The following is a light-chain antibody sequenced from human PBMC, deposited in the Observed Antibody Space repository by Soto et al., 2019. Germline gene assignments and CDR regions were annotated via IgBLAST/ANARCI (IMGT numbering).Light chain of an antibody. Sequence: QSVLTQPPSASGTPGQRVTISCSGSSSNIGSNSVSWYQQLPGAAPKLLIYTNNQRPSGVPDRFSGSKSGTSASLAITGLQSDDEADYYCAAWDDSLSGHVVFGGGTKRPS. J-gene: IGLJ2*01. CDR1: SSNIGSNS. CDR3: AAWDDSLSGHVV. CDR2: TNN. V-gene: IGLV1-44*01.